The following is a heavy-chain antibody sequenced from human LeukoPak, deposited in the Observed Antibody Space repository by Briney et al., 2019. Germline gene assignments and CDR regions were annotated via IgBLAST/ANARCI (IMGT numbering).Heavy chain of an antibody. CDR3: ARAAAGANMNWFDP. J-gene: IGHJ5*02. Sequence: PSETLSLTCTVSGGSISSGGYYWSWIRQHPGKGLEWIGYIYYSGSTYYNPSLKSRVTISVDTSKNQFSLKLSSVTAADTAVYYCARAAAGANMNWFDPWGQGTLVTVSS. D-gene: IGHD6-13*01. V-gene: IGHV4-31*03. CDR2: IYYSGST. CDR1: GGSISSGGYY.